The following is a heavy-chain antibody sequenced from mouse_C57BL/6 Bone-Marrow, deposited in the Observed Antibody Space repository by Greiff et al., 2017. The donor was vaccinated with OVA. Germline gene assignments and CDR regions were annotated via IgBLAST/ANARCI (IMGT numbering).Heavy chain of an antibody. D-gene: IGHD4-1*01. CDR1: GFTFSDYG. J-gene: IGHJ2*01. CDR3: ARENPFNWVFDY. CDR2: ISSGSSTI. V-gene: IGHV5-17*01. Sequence: DVKLVESGGGLVKPGGSLKLSCAASGFTFSDYGMHWVRQAPEKGLEWVAYISSGSSTIYYADTVKGRFTISRDNAKNTLFLQMTSLRSEDTAMYYCARENPFNWVFDYWGQGTTLTVSS.